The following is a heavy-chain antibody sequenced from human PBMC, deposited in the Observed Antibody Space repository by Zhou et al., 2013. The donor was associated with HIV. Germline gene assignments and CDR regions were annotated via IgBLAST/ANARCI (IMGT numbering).Heavy chain of an antibody. CDR3: ARSWGSKDYFDY. Sequence: QVQLVQSGAEVKKPGASVKVSCKASGYTFTGYYMHWVRQAPGQGLEWMGWIIPNSGGTNYAQKFQGWVTMTRDTSISTAYMELRRLRSDDTAVYYCARSWGSKDYFDYWGQGTLVTVSS. CDR1: GYTFTGYY. V-gene: IGHV1-2*04. J-gene: IGHJ4*02. CDR2: IIPNSGGT. D-gene: IGHD7-27*01.